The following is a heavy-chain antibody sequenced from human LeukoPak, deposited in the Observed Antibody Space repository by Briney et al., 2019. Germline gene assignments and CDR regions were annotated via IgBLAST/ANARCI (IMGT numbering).Heavy chain of an antibody. D-gene: IGHD3-22*01. V-gene: IGHV3-7*03. CDR1: GFSVSSNY. J-gene: IGHJ4*02. CDR3: ARGGVVMDY. CDR2: IKQDGSEK. Sequence: GGSLRLSCAASGFSVSSNYMSWVRQAPGKGLEWVANIKQDGSEKYYVDSVKGRFTISRDNAKNSLYLQMNSLRAEDTAVYYCARGGVVMDYWGQGTLVTVSS.